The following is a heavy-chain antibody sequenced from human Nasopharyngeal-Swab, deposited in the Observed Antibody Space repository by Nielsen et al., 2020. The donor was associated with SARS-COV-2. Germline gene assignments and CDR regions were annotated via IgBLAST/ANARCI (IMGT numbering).Heavy chain of an antibody. D-gene: IGHD2-8*02. CDR2: IYPGDSDT. V-gene: IGHV5-51*01. CDR1: GYSFTSYW. CDR3: ARHGASRYCSGGICPYYFDY. Sequence: GESLKISCKGSGYSFTSYWIGWVRQMHGKGLEWKGIIYPGDSDTRYSPSFQGQVTISADKSISTAYLQWSSLKASDTAMYYCARHGASRYCSGGICPYYFDYWGQVTLVTVSS. J-gene: IGHJ4*02.